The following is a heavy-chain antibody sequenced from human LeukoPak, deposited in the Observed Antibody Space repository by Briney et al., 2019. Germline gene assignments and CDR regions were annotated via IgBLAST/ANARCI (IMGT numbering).Heavy chain of an antibody. CDR3: ASFYYGSGSYAPSAFDI. J-gene: IGHJ3*02. V-gene: IGHV4-4*07. D-gene: IGHD3-10*01. CDR1: GGSISSYY. Sequence: SETLSLTCTVSGGSISSYYWSWIRQPAGKGLEWIGRIYTSGSTNYNPSLKSRVTMSVDTSKNQFSLKLSSVTAADTAVYYCASFYYGSGSYAPSAFDIWGQGTMVTVSS. CDR2: IYTSGST.